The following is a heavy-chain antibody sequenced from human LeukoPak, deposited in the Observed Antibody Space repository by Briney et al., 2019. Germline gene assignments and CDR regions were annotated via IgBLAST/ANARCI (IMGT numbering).Heavy chain of an antibody. CDR1: GFTFSQSW. Sequence: GGSLRLSCAASGFTFSQSWMHWVRQAPGRGLVWVSRIHGDGSRSDYADSVKGRFTISRDNAKQVLYLHMTSLTAEDTAFYYCARGGSPSDYWGHGTLVSVSS. CDR2: IHGDGSRS. V-gene: IGHV3-74*01. J-gene: IGHJ4*01. CDR3: ARGGSPSDY. D-gene: IGHD1-26*01.